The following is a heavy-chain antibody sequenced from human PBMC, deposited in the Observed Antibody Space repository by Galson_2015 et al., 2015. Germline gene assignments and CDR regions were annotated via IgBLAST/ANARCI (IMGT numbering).Heavy chain of an antibody. Sequence: SLRLSCAASGFTFSSYWMHRVRQAPGKGLVWVSRINSDGSSTSYADSVKGRFTISRDSAKNTLYLQMNSLRPEDTAVYYCARVGGDIAARTWGYFDYWGQGTLVTVSS. D-gene: IGHD6-6*01. CDR3: ARVGGDIAARTWGYFDY. CDR2: INSDGSST. J-gene: IGHJ4*02. CDR1: GFTFSSYW. V-gene: IGHV3-74*01.